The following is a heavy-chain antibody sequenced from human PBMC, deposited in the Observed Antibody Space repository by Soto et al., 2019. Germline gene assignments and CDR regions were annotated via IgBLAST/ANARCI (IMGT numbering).Heavy chain of an antibody. V-gene: IGHV5-51*01. Sequence: GESLKISCKGTGYNFGGYWIGWVRQLPGKGLEWMGIIHPGASDTRYSPSFQGQVTIAADESSSTTYLQWRSLKASDSATYCCARGSFIGPRPDYWGQRTQVTVSS. J-gene: IGHJ4*02. CDR3: ARGSFIGPRPDY. D-gene: IGHD6-13*01. CDR1: GYNFGGYW. CDR2: IHPGASDT.